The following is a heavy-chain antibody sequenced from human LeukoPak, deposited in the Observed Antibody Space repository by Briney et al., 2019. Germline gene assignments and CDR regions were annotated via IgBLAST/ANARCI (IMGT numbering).Heavy chain of an antibody. CDR2: IYSDGDT. CDR1: GDSITSGSYY. CDR3: ARDSGFWLY. J-gene: IGHJ4*02. V-gene: IGHV4-39*07. Sequence: PSETLSLPCTVSGDSITSGSYYWGWIRQTPGKGLEWIGNIYSDGDTSFNPSLKSRITMSVDTSKNQFSLKLNSVTAADTAVYFCARDSGFWLYWGQGTLVSVSS. D-gene: IGHD3-22*01.